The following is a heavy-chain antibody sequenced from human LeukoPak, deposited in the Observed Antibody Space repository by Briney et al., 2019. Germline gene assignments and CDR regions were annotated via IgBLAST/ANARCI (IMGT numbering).Heavy chain of an antibody. CDR3: ARQVLGESGYSYGAVDY. CDR2: IYPGDSDT. J-gene: IGHJ4*02. D-gene: IGHD5-18*01. Sequence: GGSLKISCKGSGYSFTSYWIGWVRQMPGKGLEWMGIIYPGDSDTRYSPSFQGQVTISADKSISTAYLQWSSLKASDTAMYYCARQVLGESGYSYGAVDYWGQGTLVTVSS. V-gene: IGHV5-51*01. CDR1: GYSFTSYW.